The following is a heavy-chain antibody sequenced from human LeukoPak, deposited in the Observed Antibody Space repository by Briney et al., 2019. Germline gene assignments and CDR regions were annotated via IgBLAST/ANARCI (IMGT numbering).Heavy chain of an antibody. CDR1: GFTFSSYW. CDR2: IKEDGSEK. J-gene: IGHJ4*02. CDR3: ARDHGYCANGVCYMQNDY. V-gene: IGHV3-7*01. Sequence: HPGGSLRPSCAASGFTFSSYWMTWFRQAPGKGLEWVAHIKEDGSEKYYVDSVRGRFTISRDNAKNSLYLQMNSLRAEDTAVYFCARDHGYCANGVCYMQNDYWGQGTLVTVSS. D-gene: IGHD2-8*01.